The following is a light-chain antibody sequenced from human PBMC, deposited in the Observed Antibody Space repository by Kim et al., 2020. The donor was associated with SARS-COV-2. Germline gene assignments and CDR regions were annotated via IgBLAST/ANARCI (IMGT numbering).Light chain of an antibody. CDR2: GAS. J-gene: IGKJ5*01. V-gene: IGKV1-17*01. Sequence: ASVGDRVTITCRASKEIRNDLGWYQQKPGRAPKRLIYGASSLQSGVPSRFSGSGSGTEFTLTISSVQPEDFATYFCLQHSTYPITFGQGTRLEIK. CDR3: LQHSTYPIT. CDR1: KEIRND.